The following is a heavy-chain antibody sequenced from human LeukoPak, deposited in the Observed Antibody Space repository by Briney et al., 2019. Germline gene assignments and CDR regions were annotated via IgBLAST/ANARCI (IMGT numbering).Heavy chain of an antibody. V-gene: IGHV1-69*05. D-gene: IGHD2-21*01. J-gene: IGHJ6*03. CDR1: GGTFSSYA. CDR2: IIPIFGTA. Sequence: ASVKVSCKASGGTFSSYAISWVRQAPGQGLEWMGGIIPIFGTANYAQKFQGRVTITTDESTSTAYMELSSLRSEDTAVYYCAAWGLPNGLYYYYYMDVWGKGTTVTVSS. CDR3: AAWGLPNGLYYYYYMDV.